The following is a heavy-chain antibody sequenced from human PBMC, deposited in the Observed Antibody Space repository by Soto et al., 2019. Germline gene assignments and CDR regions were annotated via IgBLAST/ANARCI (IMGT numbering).Heavy chain of an antibody. J-gene: IGHJ5*02. CDR1: GGPFSGYY. Sequence: QVQLQQWGAGLLKPSETLSLTCGVYGGPFSGYYWSWIRQPPGKGLEWIGEINHSGTTNYNPSLKSRVTTSIDTSKNQFSLKLSSVTAADTAVYYCARGRSYDGAGSLNWFDPWGQGTLVTVSS. CDR2: INHSGTT. D-gene: IGHD3-10*01. CDR3: ARGRSYDGAGSLNWFDP. V-gene: IGHV4-34*01.